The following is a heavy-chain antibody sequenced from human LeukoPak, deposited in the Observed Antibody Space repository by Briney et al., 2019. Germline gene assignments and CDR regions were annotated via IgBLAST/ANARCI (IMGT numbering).Heavy chain of an antibody. CDR3: ARGVLRYFDWLFLGAFDI. J-gene: IGHJ3*02. V-gene: IGHV4-59*01. Sequence: PSETLSLTCTVSGGSISSYYWSWIRQPPGKGLEWIWYIYYSGSTNYNPSLKSRVTISVGPSKNQFSLKLSSVTAADTAVYYCARGVLRYFDWLFLGAFDIWGQGTMVTVSS. CDR2: IYYSGST. CDR1: GGSISSYY. D-gene: IGHD3-9*01.